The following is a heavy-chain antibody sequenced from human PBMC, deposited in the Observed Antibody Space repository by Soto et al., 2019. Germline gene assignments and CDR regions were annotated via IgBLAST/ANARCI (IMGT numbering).Heavy chain of an antibody. CDR3: ASATVVAATFDF. J-gene: IGHJ4*02. D-gene: IGHD2-15*01. V-gene: IGHV3-21*01. Sequence: ESGGGLVKPGGSLTLSCAASGFAFRSYNMNWLRQAPGKGLEWVASISSGSSNIYYADSVKGRFTISRDNAKNSLFLQMDSLRAEDSAVYYCASATVVAATFDFWGQGTLVTVSS. CDR2: ISSGSSNI. CDR1: GFAFRSYN.